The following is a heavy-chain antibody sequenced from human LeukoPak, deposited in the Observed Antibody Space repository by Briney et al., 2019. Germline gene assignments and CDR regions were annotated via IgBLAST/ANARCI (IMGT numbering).Heavy chain of an antibody. CDR2: IYYSGST. CDR1: GGSISSSSYY. CDR3: ARQSGSYSGYYFDY. J-gene: IGHJ4*02. Sequence: SETLSLTCTVSGGSISSSSYYWGWIRQPPGKGLEWIGSIYYSGSTYYNPSLKSRVTISVDTSKNQFSLKLSSVTAADTAVYYCARQSGSYSGYYFDYWGQGTLVTVSS. D-gene: IGHD1-26*01. V-gene: IGHV4-39*07.